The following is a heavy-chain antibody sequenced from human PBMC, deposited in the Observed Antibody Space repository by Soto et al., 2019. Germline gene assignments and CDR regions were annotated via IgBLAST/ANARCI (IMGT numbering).Heavy chain of an antibody. Sequence: QVQLVQSGAEMKKPGASVKVSCKASGYTFTSYGISWVRQAPGQGLGWMGWISAYNGNTDYAQKLQRRVTITTDTSTSTAYMELRSLRSDDTAVYYCARRYFDRLLPSRYYGMDVWGQGTTVTVSS. D-gene: IGHD3-9*01. J-gene: IGHJ6*02. V-gene: IGHV1-18*01. CDR3: ARRYFDRLLPSRYYGMDV. CDR1: GYTFTSYG. CDR2: ISAYNGNT.